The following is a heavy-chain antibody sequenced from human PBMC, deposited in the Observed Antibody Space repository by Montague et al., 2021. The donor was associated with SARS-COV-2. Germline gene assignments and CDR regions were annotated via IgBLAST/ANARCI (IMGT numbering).Heavy chain of an antibody. CDR1: GLTFSGYA. V-gene: IGHV3-30*04. CDR3: AGSSGYCGGDCNSGIDY. CDR2: ISYDGSNK. J-gene: IGHJ4*02. Sequence: SLRLSCAASGLTFSGYAMHWVRQAPGKGLEWVAVISYDGSNKYYADSVKGRFTISRDNSKNTVYLQMNSLRPEDTAVFYCAGSSGYCGGDCNSGIDYWGQGTLVTVSS. D-gene: IGHD2-21*02.